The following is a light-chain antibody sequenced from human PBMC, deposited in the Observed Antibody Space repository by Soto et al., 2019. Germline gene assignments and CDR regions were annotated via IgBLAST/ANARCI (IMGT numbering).Light chain of an antibody. CDR1: QNISSY. CDR3: QQYSSSPLT. CDR2: GAS. J-gene: IGKJ4*01. Sequence: IVFTQSASTLSLSTGKRATLSCRASQNISSYLIWYQQKPGQAPRLLIYGASSRATGIPDRFSGSGSGTDFTLTISRLEPEDFAVYYCQQYSSSPLTFGGGTKVDIK. V-gene: IGKV3-20*01.